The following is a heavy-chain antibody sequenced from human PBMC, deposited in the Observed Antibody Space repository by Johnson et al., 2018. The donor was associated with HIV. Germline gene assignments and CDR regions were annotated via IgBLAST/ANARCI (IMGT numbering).Heavy chain of an antibody. Sequence: EVQLVESGGGVVQPGRSLRLSCAASGFTFSSYDMHWVRQATGKGLEWVSTIGTAGETYYADSVKGRFTISRDNSKNTLYLQMNSLRAEDTAVYYCARPDSSSARAHDAFDIWGQGTMVTVSS. D-gene: IGHD6-6*01. J-gene: IGHJ3*02. CDR1: GFTFSSYD. CDR3: ARPDSSSARAHDAFDI. CDR2: IGTAGET. V-gene: IGHV3-13*01.